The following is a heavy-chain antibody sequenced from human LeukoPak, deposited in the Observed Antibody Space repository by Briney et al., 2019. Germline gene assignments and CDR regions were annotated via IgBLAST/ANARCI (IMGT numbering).Heavy chain of an antibody. J-gene: IGHJ4*02. CDR1: GFTFSTYA. Sequence: PGGSLRLSCATSGFTFSTYAMHWVRQAPGKGLEWVAVIWYDGSNEHYVDSVKGRFTISRDNSINTLFLQMNSLRVEDTAVYYCAREVDCSGGRCYRGEFDYWGQGTLVTVSS. D-gene: IGHD2-15*01. V-gene: IGHV3-33*01. CDR3: AREVDCSGGRCYRGEFDY. CDR2: IWYDGSNE.